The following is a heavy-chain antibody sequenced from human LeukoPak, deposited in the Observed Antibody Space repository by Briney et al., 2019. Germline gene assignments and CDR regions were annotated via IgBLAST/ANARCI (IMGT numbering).Heavy chain of an antibody. Sequence: ASVTVSCKTSGYTFTKYYMHWVRQAPGHGLVWMGIIYPSCGGSSYAQKFQGRVTMTRDTSTSTVYMEVNSLTSEDTAVYYCARAFSGYSIDFWGQGTLVTVSS. V-gene: IGHV1-46*01. D-gene: IGHD3-22*01. CDR2: IYPSCGGS. J-gene: IGHJ4*02. CDR1: GYTFTKYY. CDR3: ARAFSGYSIDF.